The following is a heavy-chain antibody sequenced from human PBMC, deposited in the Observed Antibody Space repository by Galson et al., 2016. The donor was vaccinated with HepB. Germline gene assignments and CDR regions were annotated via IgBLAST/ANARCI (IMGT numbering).Heavy chain of an antibody. D-gene: IGHD5-18*01. Sequence: SLRLSCAASGFTFSSYSMNWVRQAPGKGLEWVSSISSSSYLYYADSVKGRFTISRDNAKNSLYLQMNSLRAEDTAVYYCARFSGYSYGQDFYYYYGMDVWGKGTTVTVSS. CDR3: ARFSGYSYGQDFYYYYGMDV. CDR2: ISSSSYL. V-gene: IGHV3-21*01. J-gene: IGHJ6*04. CDR1: GFTFSSYS.